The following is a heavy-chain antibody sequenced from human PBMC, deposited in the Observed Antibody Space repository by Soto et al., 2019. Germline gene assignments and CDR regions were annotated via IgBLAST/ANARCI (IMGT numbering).Heavy chain of an antibody. CDR2: SKNKADSYTT. CDR1: GLPCSDHY. D-gene: IGHD3-10*01. Sequence: PGGSLRLSCAASGLPCSDHYMDWVRQAPGKGLEWVGRSKNKADSYTTEYAASVKGRFTISRDGSKNSLFLQMNSLKTEDTAVYYCTVWGSGNDFGAAWGQGILVTVSS. V-gene: IGHV3-72*01. J-gene: IGHJ4*02. CDR3: TVWGSGNDFGAA.